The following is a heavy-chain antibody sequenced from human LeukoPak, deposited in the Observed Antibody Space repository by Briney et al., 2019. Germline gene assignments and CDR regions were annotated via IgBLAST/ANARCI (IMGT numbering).Heavy chain of an antibody. CDR3: ARDGSGFYLYYYMDV. CDR2: ISTVSTYT. CDR1: GFTFTDYS. D-gene: IGHD6-25*01. V-gene: IGHV3-21*01. Sequence: GGSLRLSCAASGFTFTDYSMTWVRQAPGKGLERVSSISTVSTYTFYSDSAKGRFTITRDNAKNTLYLQMSSLSAEDTGVYYCARDGSGFYLYYYMDVWGRGTTVTVSS. J-gene: IGHJ6*03.